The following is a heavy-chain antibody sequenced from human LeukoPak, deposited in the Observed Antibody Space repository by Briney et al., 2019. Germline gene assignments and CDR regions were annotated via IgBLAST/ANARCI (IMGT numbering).Heavy chain of an antibody. V-gene: IGHV4-59*01. CDR1: GGSTSSDY. CDR3: ARLSGYSSGHYYSDY. J-gene: IGHJ4*02. Sequence: SETLSLTCAVSGGSTSSDYWSWIRQPPGKGLEWIGYIYYRGSTNYNPSLKSRVTISVDTSKNQFSLKLSSVTAADTAVYYCARLSGYSSGHYYSDYWGQGTLVTVSS. CDR2: IYYRGST. D-gene: IGHD3-22*01.